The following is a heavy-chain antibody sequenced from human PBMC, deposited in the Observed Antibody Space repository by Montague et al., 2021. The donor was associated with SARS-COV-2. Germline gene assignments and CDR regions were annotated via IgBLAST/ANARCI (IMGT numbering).Heavy chain of an antibody. CDR3: ARDVRYYYDQ. V-gene: IGHV4-59*01. Sequence: SETRSLTYSVSGGSMSSYHWVWIRQPPGKGLEWIGYVSYRGSTNYNLSLKSRVTISLDTSKNRFSLRVTSVTAADTAVYYCARDVRYYYDQWGQGILVTVSS. D-gene: IGHD3-10*01. CDR2: VSYRGST. J-gene: IGHJ4*02. CDR1: GGSMSSYH.